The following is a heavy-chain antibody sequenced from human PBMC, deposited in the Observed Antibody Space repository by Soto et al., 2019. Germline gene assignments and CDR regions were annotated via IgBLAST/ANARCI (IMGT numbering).Heavy chain of an antibody. CDR2: INPNSGGT. CDR1: GYTFTGYY. CDR3: ASHLPLVITPPYNCFDT. V-gene: IGHV1-2*02. J-gene: IGHJ5*02. Sequence: ASVKVSCKASGYTFTGYYMHWVRQAPGQGLEWMGWINPNSGGTNYAQKFQGRVTMTRDTSISTAYMELSRLRSDDTAVYYCASHLPLVITPPYNCFDTWGQGTLVTVSS. D-gene: IGHD3-9*01.